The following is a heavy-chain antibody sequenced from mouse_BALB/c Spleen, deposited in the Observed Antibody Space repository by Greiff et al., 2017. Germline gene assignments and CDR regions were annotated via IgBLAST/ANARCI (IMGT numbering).Heavy chain of an antibody. Sequence: VKLMESGAELVRPGVSVKISCKGSGYTFTDYAMHWVKQSHAKSLEWIGVISTYYGDASYNQKFKGKATMTVDKSSSTAYMELARLTSEDSAIYYCARDRYENAMDYWGQGTSVTVSS. CDR1: GYTFTDYA. J-gene: IGHJ4*01. CDR2: ISTYYGDA. CDR3: ARDRYENAMDY. D-gene: IGHD1-1*01. V-gene: IGHV1S137*01.